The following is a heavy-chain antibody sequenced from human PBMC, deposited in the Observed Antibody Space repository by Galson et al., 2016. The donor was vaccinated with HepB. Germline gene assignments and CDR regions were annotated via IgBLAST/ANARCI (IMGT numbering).Heavy chain of an antibody. CDR2: IIPIIGIP. V-gene: IGHV1-69*02. CDR1: GGTFSSFT. CDR3: ARTRSITIFDGMDV. Sequence: SVKVSCKASGGTFSSFTINWVRQAPGQGLEWMGRIIPIIGIPKYAEKFQGRVTITADKSTSTAYMELSSLRSEDTAVYYCARTRSITIFDGMDVWGQGTTVTVSS. D-gene: IGHD3-3*01. J-gene: IGHJ6*02.